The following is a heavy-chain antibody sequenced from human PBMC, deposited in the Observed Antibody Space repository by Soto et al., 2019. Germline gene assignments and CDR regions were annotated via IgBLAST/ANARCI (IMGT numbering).Heavy chain of an antibody. CDR3: ARDWTGYYNVFAFDI. V-gene: IGHV1-69*01. D-gene: IGHD3-9*01. CDR1: GGTFSSYA. CDR2: IIPIFGTA. Sequence: QVQLVQSGAEVKKPGSSVKVSCKASGGTFSSYAISWVRQAPGQGLEWMGGIIPIFGTANYAQKFQGRVTIHADESTSTAYVDLSSLSSEDTAVYYCARDWTGYYNVFAFDIWGQGTMVTVSS. J-gene: IGHJ3*02.